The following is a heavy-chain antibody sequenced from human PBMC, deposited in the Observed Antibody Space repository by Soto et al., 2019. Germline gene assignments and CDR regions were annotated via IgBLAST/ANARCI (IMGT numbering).Heavy chain of an antibody. V-gene: IGHV1-3*01. Sequence: RASVKVSCKASGYTFTSYAMHWVRQAPGQRLEWMGWINAGNGNTKYSQKFQGRVTITRDTSASTAYMELSSLRSEDTAVYYCARGDTAMVRFDYWGQGTLVTVSS. CDR1: GYTFTSYA. CDR2: INAGNGNT. J-gene: IGHJ4*02. D-gene: IGHD5-18*01. CDR3: ARGDTAMVRFDY.